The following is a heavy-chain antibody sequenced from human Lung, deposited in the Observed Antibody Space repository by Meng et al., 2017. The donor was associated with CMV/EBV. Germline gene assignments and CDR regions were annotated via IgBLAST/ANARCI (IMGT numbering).Heavy chain of an antibody. CDR2: MNPNSGNT. Sequence: SVXVSXXASGYTFTSYDINWVRQATGQGLEWMGWMNPNSGNTGYAQKFQSRVTMTRNTSISTAYMELSSMRSEDTAVYYCARGLNGGLRFFAWLLRPYYYGMDVWGQGTTVTVSS. CDR3: ARGLNGGLRFFAWLLRPYYYGMDV. D-gene: IGHD3-3*01. V-gene: IGHV1-8*01. CDR1: GYTFTSYD. J-gene: IGHJ6*02.